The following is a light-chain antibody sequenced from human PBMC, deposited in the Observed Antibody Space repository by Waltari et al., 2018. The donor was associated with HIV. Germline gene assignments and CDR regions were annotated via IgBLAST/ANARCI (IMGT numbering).Light chain of an antibody. CDR2: RGG. J-gene: IGLJ3*02. V-gene: IGLV10-54*01. Sequence: AGLTQPSSVSKGLGQNVTLTCTGNDKNVGHEGAGWLLRHEGHPPEVLSYRGGARPADISQKYYASRSGNTASLTITGLQVDDEAVYYCSAWDSSLSEWVFGGGTKLTVL. CDR1: DKNVGHEG. CDR3: SAWDSSLSEWV.